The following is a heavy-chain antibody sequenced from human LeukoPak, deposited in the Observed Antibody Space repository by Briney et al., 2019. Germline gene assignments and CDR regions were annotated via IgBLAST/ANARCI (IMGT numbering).Heavy chain of an antibody. CDR2: IYPGDSRI. V-gene: IGHV5-51*04. CDR3: ACRDLSSTWSFP. CDR1: GYSFTSYW. Sequence: GESLKISCQGFGYSFTSYWIGWVRQVPGKGMEWMGVIYPGDSRIRYNPSFQGKVTISVDKPINTAYLHWVSLKASDTAMYYCACRDLSSTWSFPWGQGTLVTVSS. D-gene: IGHD6-13*01. J-gene: IGHJ5*02.